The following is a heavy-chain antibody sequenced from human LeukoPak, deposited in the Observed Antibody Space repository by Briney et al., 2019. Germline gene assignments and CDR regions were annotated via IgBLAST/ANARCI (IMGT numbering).Heavy chain of an antibody. CDR1: GGSFSGYY. Sequence: SETLSLTCAVYGGSFSGYYWSWIRQPPGKGLEWIGEINHSGSTNYNPSLKSRVTISVDTSKNQFSLKPSSVTAADTAVYYCARGPAYYDILNGMDVWGKGTTVTVSS. CDR2: INHSGST. D-gene: IGHD3-9*01. J-gene: IGHJ6*04. CDR3: ARGPAYYDILNGMDV. V-gene: IGHV4-34*01.